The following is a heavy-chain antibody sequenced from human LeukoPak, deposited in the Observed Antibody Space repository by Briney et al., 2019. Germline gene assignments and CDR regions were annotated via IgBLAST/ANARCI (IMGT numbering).Heavy chain of an antibody. CDR1: GFTFSSYG. J-gene: IGHJ4*02. CDR2: ISYDGSNK. D-gene: IGHD3-10*01. CDR3: AKGRPYPAVGSSHFDY. V-gene: IGHV3-30*18. Sequence: GGSLRLSCAASGFTFSSYGMHWVRQAPGKGLEWVAVISYDGSNKYYADSVKGRFTISRDNSKNTLYLQTNSLRAEDTAVYYCAKGRPYPAVGSSHFDYWGQGTLVTVSS.